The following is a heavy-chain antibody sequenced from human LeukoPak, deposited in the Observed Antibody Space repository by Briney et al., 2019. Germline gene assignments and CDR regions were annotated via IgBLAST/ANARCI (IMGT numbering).Heavy chain of an antibody. CDR3: ARGPFDP. Sequence: GGSLRLSCAASGFTFSNYWMSWVRQAPGKGLEWVANIKQDGSEKNYVDSVKGRFTISRDNSKNTLYLQMNSLRAEDTAVYYCARGPFDPWGQGTLVTVSS. CDR2: IKQDGSEK. V-gene: IGHV3-7*03. J-gene: IGHJ5*02. CDR1: GFTFSNYW.